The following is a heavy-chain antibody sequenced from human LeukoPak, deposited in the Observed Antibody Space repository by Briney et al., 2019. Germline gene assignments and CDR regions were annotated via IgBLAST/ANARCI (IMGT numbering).Heavy chain of an antibody. CDR3: AIGGITGTTVPFDY. CDR2: IRYDGSNK. D-gene: IGHD1-7*01. Sequence: GGSLRLSCAASGFTFSNYGMHWVRQVPGKGLEWVAFIRYDGSNKYYADSVKGRFTISRDNSKNTLYLQMNSLRAEDTAVYYCAIGGITGTTVPFDYWGQGTLVTVSS. J-gene: IGHJ4*02. V-gene: IGHV3-30*02. CDR1: GFTFSNYG.